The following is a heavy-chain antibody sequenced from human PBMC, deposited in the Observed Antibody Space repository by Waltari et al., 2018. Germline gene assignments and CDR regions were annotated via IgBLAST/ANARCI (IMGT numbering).Heavy chain of an antibody. CDR2: INRDGSN. CDR3: ARVGDYHGSGRFGLDV. D-gene: IGHD3-10*01. CDR1: AGSFSGYF. Sequence: QVQLQQWGAGLLKPSETLSLTCAVDAGSFSGYFWSWSRQSPGKGLEWLGQINRDGSNKFNPSLKSRVAMSVDTIKSQISLRLSSVTAADAAVYYCARVGDYHGSGRFGLDVWGQGTRVTVSS. J-gene: IGHJ6*02. V-gene: IGHV4-34*01.